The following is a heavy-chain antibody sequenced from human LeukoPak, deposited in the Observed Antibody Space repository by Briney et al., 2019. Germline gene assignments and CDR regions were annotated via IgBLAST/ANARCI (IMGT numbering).Heavy chain of an antibody. V-gene: IGHV3-30-3*01. D-gene: IGHD6-13*01. CDR2: TSYDGTYK. J-gene: IGHJ4*02. Sequence: GGSLRLSCAASGFTFSSCAMHWVRQAPGKGLAWVSVTSYDGTYKYYADSVKSQFTISRDNSKNTLYLQMNSLRAEDTAVYYCARSTSSWLYYDFWGQGTLVTVSS. CDR1: GFTFSSCA. CDR3: ARSTSSWLYYDF.